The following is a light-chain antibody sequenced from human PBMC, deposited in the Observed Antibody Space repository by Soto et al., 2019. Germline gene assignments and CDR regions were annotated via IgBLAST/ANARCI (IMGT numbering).Light chain of an antibody. CDR3: QLYEILPLT. CDR1: QDINKN. CDR2: DAS. J-gene: IGKJ5*01. Sequence: DIQMPQSPSSLSASLGDRFTITCQASQDINKNLIWYQQKPGKAPKLLIYDASDLETGVPSRFSGSGSGTGFTFTIISLQPEDFTTYYCQLYEILPLTFGQGGRLEI. V-gene: IGKV1-33*01.